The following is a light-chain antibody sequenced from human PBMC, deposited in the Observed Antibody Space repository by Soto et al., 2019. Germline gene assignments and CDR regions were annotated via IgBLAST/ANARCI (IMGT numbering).Light chain of an antibody. CDR2: GAS. CDR3: QEYNNWPLYA. J-gene: IGKJ2*01. Sequence: EIVLTQSPATLSVSPGERATLSCRASQSVRSNLAWYQQTPGKAPRLLIYGASTRATGIPARFSGSGSGTEFILTNISLKSEDFAVYYCQEYNNWPLYAFGQVTKLEIQ. CDR1: QSVRSN. V-gene: IGKV3-15*01.